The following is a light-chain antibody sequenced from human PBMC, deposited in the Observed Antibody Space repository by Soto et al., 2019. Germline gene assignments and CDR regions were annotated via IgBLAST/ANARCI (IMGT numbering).Light chain of an antibody. J-gene: IGKJ1*01. CDR1: QSVRTNY. CDR2: GAF. V-gene: IGKV3-20*01. CDR3: QQYGSSPRT. Sequence: EIVWTQSPATLSLSPGERATLACGSSQSVRTNYLAWYQQKPGQTPWLLIYGAFNRAAGIPDRFSGSGSGTDFTLTISRLEPEDFAVYDCQQYGSSPRTFGQGTKVDI.